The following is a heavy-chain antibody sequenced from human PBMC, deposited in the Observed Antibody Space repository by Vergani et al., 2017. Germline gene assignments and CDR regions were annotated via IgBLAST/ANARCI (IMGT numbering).Heavy chain of an antibody. CDR3: PGGPPTRQIRGVIRRDFDY. D-gene: IGHD3-10*01. Sequence: QVQLVQSGAEVKKPGASVKVSCKASGYTFTGYYMHWVRQAPGQGLEWMGWINPNSGGTNYAQKFQGWVTMIRDTYISTAYMVLSRLTSDETPVYYCPGGPPTRQIRGVIRRDFDYWGQGTLVTVSA. CDR2: INPNSGGT. J-gene: IGHJ4*02. V-gene: IGHV1-2*04. CDR1: GYTFTGYY.